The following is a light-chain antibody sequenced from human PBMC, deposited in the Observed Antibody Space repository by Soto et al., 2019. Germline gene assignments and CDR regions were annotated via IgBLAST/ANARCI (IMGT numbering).Light chain of an antibody. CDR2: GAC. J-gene: IGKJ4*01. CDR1: QDMNIY. V-gene: IGKV1-9*01. Sequence: IQVTQSPSSLSASVGDRVTITCRASQDMNIYLAWYQQKPGKAPTLLIYGACTLQSGVPSRFSGSGFGTDFTLTISSLQAEDFASYYCQQLRSYPSTLGGGNKVDIK. CDR3: QQLRSYPST.